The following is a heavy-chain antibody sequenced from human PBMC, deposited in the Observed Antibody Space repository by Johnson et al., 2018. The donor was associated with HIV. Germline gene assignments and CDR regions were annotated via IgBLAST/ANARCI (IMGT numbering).Heavy chain of an antibody. CDR1: GFTFSDSY. Sequence: QVQLVESGGGLVRPGESLRLSCVASGFTFSDSYMNWIRQAPGKGLEWIAYISSGGSGMNYADSVKGRFTVSRDNAKKSLYLQMDSLRAEDTAVYYCAKDNYYYDSSGYYPDAFDIWGQGTMVTVSS. CDR2: ISSGGSGM. D-gene: IGHD3-22*01. CDR3: AKDNYYYDSSGYYPDAFDI. J-gene: IGHJ3*02. V-gene: IGHV3-11*01.